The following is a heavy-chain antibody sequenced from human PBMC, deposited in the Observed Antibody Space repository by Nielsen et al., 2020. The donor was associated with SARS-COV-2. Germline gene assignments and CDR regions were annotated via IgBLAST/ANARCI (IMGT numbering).Heavy chain of an antibody. J-gene: IGHJ4*02. Sequence: AAPLPLSCAASGFPFSTSAMTWVRHPPRPGLERPSYIRSGDTPYSADSVTGRFTISRDNSKNTLHLQVSSLRAEDTAIYYCAKDKEDYGDYRAGLTIFDYWGQGTLVTVSS. CDR2: IRSGDTP. CDR3: AKDKEDYGDYRAGLTIFDY. V-gene: IGHV3-23*01. CDR1: GFPFSTSA. D-gene: IGHD4-17*01.